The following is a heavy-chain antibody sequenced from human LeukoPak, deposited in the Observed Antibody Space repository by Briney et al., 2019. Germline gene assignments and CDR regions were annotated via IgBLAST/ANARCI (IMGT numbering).Heavy chain of an antibody. CDR1: GYTFTSYG. D-gene: IGHD6-13*01. V-gene: IGHV1-18*01. J-gene: IGHJ3*02. CDR2: ISAYNGNT. CDR3: ARVVSSSWYEAFDI. Sequence: ASVKVSCKASGYTFTSYGISWVRQAPGQGLEWMGWISAYNGNTNYAQKLQGRVTMTTDTSTSTAYMELRSLRSDDTAVYYCARVVSSSWYEAFDIWGQGTMVTVSS.